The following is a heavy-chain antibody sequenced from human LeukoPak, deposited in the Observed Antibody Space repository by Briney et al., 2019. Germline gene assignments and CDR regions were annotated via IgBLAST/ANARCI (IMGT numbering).Heavy chain of an antibody. J-gene: IGHJ4*02. CDR2: INPNSGGT. Sequence: ASVKVSCKASGYTFTSYGISWVRQAPGQGLEWMGWINPNSGGTNYAQKFQGRVTMTRDTSISTAYMELSRLRSDDTAVYYCARAQLVWACDYWGQGTLVTVSS. CDR3: ARAQLVWACDY. D-gene: IGHD2-2*01. V-gene: IGHV1-2*02. CDR1: GYTFTSYG.